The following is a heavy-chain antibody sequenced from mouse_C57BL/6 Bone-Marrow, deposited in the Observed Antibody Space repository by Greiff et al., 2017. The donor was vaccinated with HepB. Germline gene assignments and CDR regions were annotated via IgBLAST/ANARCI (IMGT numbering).Heavy chain of an antibody. CDR2: IYPGSGST. CDR3: ARRGGITTDFDY. D-gene: IGHD1-1*01. V-gene: IGHV1-55*01. J-gene: IGHJ2*01. CDR1: GYTFTSYW. Sequence: QVQLKQPGAELVKPGASVKMSCKASGYTFTSYWITWVKQRPGQGLEWIGDIYPGSGSTNYNEKFKSKATLTVDTSSSTAYMQLSSLTSEDSAVYYCARRGGITTDFDYWGQGTTLTVSS.